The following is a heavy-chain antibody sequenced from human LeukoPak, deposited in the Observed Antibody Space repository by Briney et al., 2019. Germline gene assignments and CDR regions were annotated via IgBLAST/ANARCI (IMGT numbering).Heavy chain of an antibody. V-gene: IGHV4-39*01. CDR1: GGSISSSSYY. CDR3: AGTKDGRFDP. Sequence: PSETLSLTCTVSGGSISSSSYYWGWIRQPPGKGLEWIGSIYYSGSTYYNPSIKSRITISVDTSKNQFSLKLSSVTAADTAVYYCAGTKDGRFDPWGQGTLVTVSS. J-gene: IGHJ5*02. CDR2: IYYSGST. D-gene: IGHD1-7*01.